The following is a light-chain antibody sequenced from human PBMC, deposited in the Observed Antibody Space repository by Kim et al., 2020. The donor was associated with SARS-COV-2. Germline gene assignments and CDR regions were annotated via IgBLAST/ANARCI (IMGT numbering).Light chain of an antibody. J-gene: IGLJ2*01. CDR2: ANN. Sequence: GQRITISCSGSNSNIGSNAVSWYQQVPGAAPRLLIFANNQRPSGVPDRFSGSKSGTSVSLAISGLQSEDEADYYCAMWDDSLNGPIFGGGTQLTVL. V-gene: IGLV1-44*01. CDR3: AMWDDSLNGPI. CDR1: NSNIGSNA.